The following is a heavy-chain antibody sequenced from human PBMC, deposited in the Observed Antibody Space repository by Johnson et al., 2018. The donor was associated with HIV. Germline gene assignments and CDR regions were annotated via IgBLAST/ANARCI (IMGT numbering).Heavy chain of an antibody. CDR1: GFTFSNFY. CDR3: ATTRWSDTDPFDI. D-gene: IGHD3-3*01. V-gene: IGHV3-74*02. J-gene: IGHJ3*02. Sequence: VQLVESGGGLIQPGGSLRLSCAASGFTFSNFYMSWIRQAPGKGLVWVSRINSDGSIISYADSVKGRLTISRDNAKNTLFLQMNSRRPEDTAVYYCATTRWSDTDPFDIWGQGTMVTVSS. CDR2: INSDGSII.